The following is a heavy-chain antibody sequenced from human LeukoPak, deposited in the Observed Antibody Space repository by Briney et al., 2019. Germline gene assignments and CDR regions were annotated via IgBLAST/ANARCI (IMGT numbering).Heavy chain of an antibody. J-gene: IGHJ3*02. CDR2: IIPLLGIT. CDR1: GDTSGSYA. V-gene: IGHV1-69*04. D-gene: IGHD3-16*01. Sequence: SVKVSCKASGDTSGSYAMNWMRQAPGQGLEWLARIIPLLGITNRAQNLQGRVTVNADTSTNTVYLELSSLRPDDTAVYYCARARSRITFGGIRHAFDIWGQGTLVTVSS. CDR3: ARARSRITFGGIRHAFDI.